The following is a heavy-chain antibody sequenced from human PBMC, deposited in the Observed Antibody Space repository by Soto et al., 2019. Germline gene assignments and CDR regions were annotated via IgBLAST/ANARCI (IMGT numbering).Heavy chain of an antibody. Sequence: GGSLRLACAASGFTFSSYAMSWVRQAPGKGLEWVSAISGSGGSTYYADSVKGRFTTSRDNSKNTLYLQMNSLRAEDTAVYYCAKKESRYPFDYWGQGTLVTVSS. D-gene: IGHD3-16*02. V-gene: IGHV3-23*01. J-gene: IGHJ4*02. CDR2: ISGSGGST. CDR3: AKKESRYPFDY. CDR1: GFTFSSYA.